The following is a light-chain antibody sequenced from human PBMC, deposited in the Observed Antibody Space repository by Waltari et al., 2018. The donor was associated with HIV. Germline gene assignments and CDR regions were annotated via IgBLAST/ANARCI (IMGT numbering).Light chain of an antibody. Sequence: QSALTQPRSVSGSPGQSVTISCTGTSSDVGCSNYVSWSQRHPGKAPKLMIYDVTKRPSGVPNRFSGSKSGNTASLTISGLQAEDEADYYCYSYVGIYNVRFGGGTRLTVL. V-gene: IGLV2-11*01. CDR2: DVT. CDR1: SSDVGCSNY. CDR3: YSYVGIYNVR. J-gene: IGLJ2*01.